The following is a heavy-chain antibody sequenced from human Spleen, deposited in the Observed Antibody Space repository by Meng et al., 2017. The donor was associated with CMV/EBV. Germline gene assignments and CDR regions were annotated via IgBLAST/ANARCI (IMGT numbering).Heavy chain of an antibody. V-gene: IGHV3-48*03. CDR1: GFTFNIYE. CDR3: SRDLPSPY. J-gene: IGHJ4*02. Sequence: GESLKISCAASGFTFNIYEMNWVCQAPGKGLEWVSFITGSGTTIYYADSVKGRFTVSRDNAKNSLYLQMNSLRAEDTAVYYCSRDLPSPYWGQGTLVTVSS. CDR2: ITGSGTTI.